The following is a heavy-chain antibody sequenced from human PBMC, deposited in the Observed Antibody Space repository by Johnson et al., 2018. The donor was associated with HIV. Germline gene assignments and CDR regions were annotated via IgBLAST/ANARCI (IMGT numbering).Heavy chain of an antibody. CDR1: GFTFSSYA. Sequence: VQLVESGGGVVQPGKSLRLSCAASGFTFSSYAMYWVRQAPGKGLEWVAVISFDGSNKYYADSVKGRFSISRDNSKNTLYLQMNSLRAEDTAVYYCARASDAFDIWGQGTMVTVSS. J-gene: IGHJ3*02. V-gene: IGHV3-30*04. CDR3: ARASDAFDI. CDR2: ISFDGSNK.